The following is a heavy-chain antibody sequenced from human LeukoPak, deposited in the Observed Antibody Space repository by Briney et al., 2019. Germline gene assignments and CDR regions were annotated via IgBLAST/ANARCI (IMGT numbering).Heavy chain of an antibody. CDR2: TYYTSKWNT. J-gene: IGHJ5*02. D-gene: IGHD5-18*01. CDR1: GDSVSTSGVA. Sequence: SQTLSLTCAISGDSVSTSGVAWNWVRQSPSRGLEWLGRTYYTSKWNTDYAVSVKSRIVVNPDTSKNQFSLQLNSVTSEDTAVYYCARVGLGYGYDNWFDPWGQGTLVTVSS. CDR3: ARVGLGYGYDNWFDP. V-gene: IGHV6-1*01.